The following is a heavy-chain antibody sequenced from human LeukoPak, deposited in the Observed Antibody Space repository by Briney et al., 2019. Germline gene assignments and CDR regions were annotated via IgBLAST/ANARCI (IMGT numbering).Heavy chain of an antibody. V-gene: IGHV1-24*01. CDR1: GYTLTELS. J-gene: IGHJ4*02. CDR2: FDPEDGET. CDR3: ATARYSGSYSPPDY. D-gene: IGHD1-26*01. Sequence: ASVKVSCKVSGYTLTELSMHWVRQAPGKGLEWMGGFDPEDGETIYAQKSQGRVTMTEDTSTDTAYMELSSLRSKDTAVYYCATARYSGSYSPPDYWGQGTLVTVSS.